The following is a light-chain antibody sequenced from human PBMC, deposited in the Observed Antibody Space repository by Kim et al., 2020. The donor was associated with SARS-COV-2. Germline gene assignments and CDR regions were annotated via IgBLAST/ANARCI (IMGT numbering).Light chain of an antibody. J-gene: IGKJ1*01. CDR1: QTINNR. CDR2: DAT. CDR3: KQSNDWPPLT. V-gene: IGKV3-15*01. Sequence: APGERATPASRASQTINNRLVWYQQKPGQATRLLIYDATTRATGVPARFIGSGSETDFTLTISSLQSEDFAVYYCKQSNDWPPLTFGQGTKVDIK.